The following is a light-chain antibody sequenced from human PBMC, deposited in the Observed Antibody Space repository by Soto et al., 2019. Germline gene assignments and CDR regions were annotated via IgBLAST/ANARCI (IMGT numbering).Light chain of an antibody. Sequence: AIRLTQSPSSLSASTGDRVTITCRASQGISSYLAWYQQKPGKAPKVLIYESSLLQSGVPSRFSGSGSGTDFTLTISSLQPEDFATYYCQHFKSFPITFGQGTRLEIK. CDR3: QHFKSFPIT. J-gene: IGKJ5*01. CDR2: ESS. CDR1: QGISSY. V-gene: IGKV1-8*01.